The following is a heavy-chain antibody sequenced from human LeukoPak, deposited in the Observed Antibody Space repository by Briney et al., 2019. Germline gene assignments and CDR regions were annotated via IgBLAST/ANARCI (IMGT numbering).Heavy chain of an antibody. CDR3: ARDYGSGSYYNDAFDI. D-gene: IGHD3-10*01. V-gene: IGHV4-4*02. Sequence: PSETLSLTCAVSGGSISSSNWWSWVRQPPGKGLEWIGEIYHSGSTNYNPSLKSRVTISVDKSKNQFSLKLSSVTAADTAVYYCARDYGSGSYYNDAFDIWGQGTMVTVSS. CDR2: IYHSGST. CDR1: GGSISSSNW. J-gene: IGHJ3*02.